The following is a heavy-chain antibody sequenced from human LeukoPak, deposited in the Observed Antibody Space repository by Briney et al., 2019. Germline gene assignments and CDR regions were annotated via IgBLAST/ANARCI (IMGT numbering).Heavy chain of an antibody. V-gene: IGHV4-30-4*01. CDR2: MYCSGST. CDR1: GGSISSGDYY. CDR3: ARPYYYDSRIDP. Sequence: SGPGLVKPSQTLSLTCTVSGGSISSGDYYWSWIRQPPGKGLEWIAYMYCSGSTYYNPSLKSRVTMSADTSKNQLSLKLSSVTAADTAVYYCARPYYYDSRIDPWGQGILVTVSS. D-gene: IGHD3-22*01. J-gene: IGHJ5*02.